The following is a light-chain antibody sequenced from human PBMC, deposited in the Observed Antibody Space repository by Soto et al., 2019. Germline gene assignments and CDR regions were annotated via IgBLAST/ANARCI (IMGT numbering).Light chain of an antibody. CDR1: QGISNY. J-gene: IGKJ3*01. CDR3: QKSDHLPL. CDR2: AAS. Sequence: DIQMTQSPSSLSASVGDRVTITCRASQGISNYLAWYQQKPGKVPKLLIYAASTLQSGVPSRFSGSGYGTDFTFIISSLRPEDIATYYCQKSDHLPLFGPGTKVDIK. V-gene: IGKV1-27*01.